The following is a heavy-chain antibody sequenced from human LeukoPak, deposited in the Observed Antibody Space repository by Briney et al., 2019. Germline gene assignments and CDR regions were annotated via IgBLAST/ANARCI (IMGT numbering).Heavy chain of an antibody. V-gene: IGHV4-59*08. D-gene: IGHD3-10*01. CDR2: ISYSGST. Sequence: SATLSLTCTSSDGSISCYYWSWIQQPPGKGLEWIGYISYSGSTNYNPSLKSRVTISVDRSKNQCSLKLSSVTAADTAVYYCARHKGGSGSQPLDYWGQGTLVTVSS. CDR3: ARHKGGSGSQPLDY. CDR1: DGSISCYY. J-gene: IGHJ4*02.